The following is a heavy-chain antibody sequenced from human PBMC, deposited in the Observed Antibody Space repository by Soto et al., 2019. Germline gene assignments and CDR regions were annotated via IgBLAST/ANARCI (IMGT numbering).Heavy chain of an antibody. CDR3: AIADRTSCIANH. Sequence: QVHLVQSGAEVTKAGSSVKVSCKASGGTFSSHAFSWVRQAPGQGLEWVGGIIPIFETANYAQEFQGRVTLSEAGATTTGSRELNNLRSQHTTTYLGAIADRTSCIANHWGAGTQVTVS. D-gene: IGHD2-8*01. CDR2: IIPIFETA. CDR1: GGTFSSHA. J-gene: IGHJ4*02. V-gene: IGHV1-69*01.